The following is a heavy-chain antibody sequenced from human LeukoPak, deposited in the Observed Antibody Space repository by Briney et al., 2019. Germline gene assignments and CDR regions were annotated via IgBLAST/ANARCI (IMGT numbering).Heavy chain of an antibody. CDR1: GGSMSGYY. J-gene: IGHJ4*02. V-gene: IGHV4-59*01. Sequence: PSETLSLTCTVSGGSMSGYYWSWIRQPPGKGLEWIGYIYYSGSTNYNPSLKSRVTISVDTSKNQFSLKLSSVTAADTAVYYCARRSSYYDSSGYGGYYFDYWGQGTLVTVSS. CDR2: IYYSGST. D-gene: IGHD3-22*01. CDR3: ARRSSYYDSSGYGGYYFDY.